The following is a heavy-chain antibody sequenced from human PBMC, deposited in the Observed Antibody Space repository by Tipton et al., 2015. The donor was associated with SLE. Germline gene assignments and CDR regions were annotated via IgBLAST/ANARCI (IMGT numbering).Heavy chain of an antibody. D-gene: IGHD6-19*01. CDR3: ARVWQWLVGAFDI. CDR2: INWNGGST. J-gene: IGHJ3*02. Sequence: SLRLSCAASGFTFDDYGMSWVRQAPGKGLEWVSGINWNGGSTGYADSVKGRFTISRDNAKNSLYLQMNSLRAEDTAVYYCARVWQWLVGAFDIWGQGTMVTVSS. V-gene: IGHV3-20*04. CDR1: GFTFDDYG.